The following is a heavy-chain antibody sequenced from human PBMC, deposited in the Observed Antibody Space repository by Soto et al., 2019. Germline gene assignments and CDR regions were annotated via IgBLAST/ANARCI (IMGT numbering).Heavy chain of an antibody. CDR1: GFTFSSYA. J-gene: IGHJ4*02. CDR3: AKTRWLPYDRPYYFDY. CDR2: ISGSGGST. D-gene: IGHD2-15*01. Sequence: GGSLRLSCAASGFTFSSYAMSWVRQAPGKGLEWVSAISGSGGSTYYADSVKGRFTISRDNSKNTLYLQMNSLRAEDTAVYYCAKTRWLPYDRPYYFDYWGQGTLATVSS. V-gene: IGHV3-23*01.